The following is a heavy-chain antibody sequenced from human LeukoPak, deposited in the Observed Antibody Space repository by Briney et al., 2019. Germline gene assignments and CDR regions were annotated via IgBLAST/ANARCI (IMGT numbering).Heavy chain of an antibody. CDR1: GFPFSSYA. J-gene: IGHJ4*02. CDR3: AREMVDPERLDY. V-gene: IGHV3-30-3*01. D-gene: IGHD1-14*01. Sequence: GGSLRLSCAASGFPFSSYAMHWVRQAPGKGLEWVAVISYDGSNKYYTDSVKGRFTISRDNSKNTLYLQMNSLRAEDTAVYYCAREMVDPERLDYWGQGTLVTVSS. CDR2: ISYDGSNK.